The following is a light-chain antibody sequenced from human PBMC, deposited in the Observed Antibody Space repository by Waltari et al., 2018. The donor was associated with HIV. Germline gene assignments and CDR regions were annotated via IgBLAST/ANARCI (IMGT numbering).Light chain of an antibody. CDR2: VSN. J-gene: IGLJ2*01. CDR1: VGVVTPGPC. Sequence: QPVLPQAPPLPVSPGGTAILPCASSVGVVTPGPCPYWCQLRPGQAPKSLVFVSNNRYPETPARFAGSFRGGKAALTLTGAQPEDEAAYYCLLSVDGTLVFGGGT. CDR3: LLSVDGTLV. V-gene: IGLV7-46*01.